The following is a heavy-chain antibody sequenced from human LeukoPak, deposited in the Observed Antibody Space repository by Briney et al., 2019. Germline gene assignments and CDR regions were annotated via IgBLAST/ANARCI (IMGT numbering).Heavy chain of an antibody. Sequence: SVKVSCKASGGTFSSYTISWVRQAPGQGLEWMGRIIPILGIANYAQKFQGRVTITADKSTSTAYMELSSLRSEDTAVYYCATGANIAAAGTGLGYWGQETLVTVSS. V-gene: IGHV1-69*02. CDR2: IIPILGIA. CDR1: GGTFSSYT. D-gene: IGHD6-13*01. CDR3: ATGANIAAAGTGLGY. J-gene: IGHJ4*02.